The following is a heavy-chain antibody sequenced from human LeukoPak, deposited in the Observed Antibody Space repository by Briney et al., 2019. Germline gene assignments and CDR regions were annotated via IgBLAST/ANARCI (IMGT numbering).Heavy chain of an antibody. V-gene: IGHV1-46*01. D-gene: IGHD3-22*01. CDR2: INPSGGST. CDR3: ARARGGGYDSSGYYYLPDY. J-gene: IGHJ4*02. CDR1: GYTFTSYY. Sequence: ASVKVSCKASGYTFTSYYMHWVRQAPGQGLEWMGIINPSGGSTSYAQKFQGRVTITADESTSTAYMELSSLRSEDTAVYYCARARGGGYDSSGYYYLPDYWGQGTLVTVSS.